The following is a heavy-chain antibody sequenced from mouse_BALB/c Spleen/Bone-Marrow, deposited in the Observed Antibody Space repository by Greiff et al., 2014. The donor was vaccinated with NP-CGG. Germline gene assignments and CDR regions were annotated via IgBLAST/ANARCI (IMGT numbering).Heavy chain of an antibody. V-gene: IGHV1-15*01. CDR1: GFTFTDYE. CDR3: TREKVGDFDY. CDR2: IHPGSGGT. Sequence: QVHVKQSGAELVRPGASVKLSCRALGFTFTDYEMHWVKQTPVHGLEWIGTIHPGSGGTAYNQKFKGKATLTADKSSITAYMELSSLTSEDSAVYYCTREKVGDFDYWGQGTTLTVSS. J-gene: IGHJ2*01.